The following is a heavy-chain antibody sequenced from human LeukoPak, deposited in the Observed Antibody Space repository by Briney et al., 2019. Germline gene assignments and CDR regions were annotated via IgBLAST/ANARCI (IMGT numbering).Heavy chain of an antibody. Sequence: GGSLRLSCAASGFTFGSYGIHWVRQAPGKGLEWVAFIRYDGSNKYYTDSVKGRFTISRDNSKNTLYLQMNSLRAEDTAVYYCAKGRGWEASYYYYYMDVWGKGTTVTISS. CDR3: AKGRGWEASYYYYYMDV. D-gene: IGHD1-26*01. V-gene: IGHV3-30*02. CDR2: IRYDGSNK. J-gene: IGHJ6*03. CDR1: GFTFGSYG.